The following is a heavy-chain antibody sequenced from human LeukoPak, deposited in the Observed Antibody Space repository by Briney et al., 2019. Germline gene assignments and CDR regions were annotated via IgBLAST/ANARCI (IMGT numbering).Heavy chain of an antibody. CDR1: GGSTSDYY. J-gene: IGHJ3*02. CDR2: IFGSGSS. D-gene: IGHD1-26*01. CDR3: AREKDTGSNHAKIRYDI. Sequence: SGTLSLTCTVSGGSTSDYYWSWIRQPPGKGLEWIGLIFGSGSSNYNPPPTRQLTISVDTSKDQFSLKLTSATAADTAVYYCAREKDTGSNHAKIRYDIWGQGTTVTVSS. V-gene: IGHV4-59*01.